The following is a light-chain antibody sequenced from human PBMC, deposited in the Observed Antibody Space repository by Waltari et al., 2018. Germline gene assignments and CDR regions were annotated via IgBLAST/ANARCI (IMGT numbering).Light chain of an antibody. CDR3: AAWDDSLNGSWV. J-gene: IGLJ3*02. V-gene: IGLV1-44*01. CDR2: SNN. CDR1: SSNIGSNT. Sequence: QSVLTQPPSASGTPGQRVTISCSGSSSNIGSNTVNLHQQPPGTAPKLLIYSNNQRPSGVPDRFSGSKSGTSASLAISGLQSEDEADYYCAAWDDSLNGSWVFGGGTKLTVL.